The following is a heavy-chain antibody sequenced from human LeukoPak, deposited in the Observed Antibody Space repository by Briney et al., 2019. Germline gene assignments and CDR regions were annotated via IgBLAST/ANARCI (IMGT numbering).Heavy chain of an antibody. D-gene: IGHD3-10*01. V-gene: IGHV3-23*01. J-gene: IGHJ4*02. CDR3: AKLIGYGSGSSNY. CDR2: ISGSGDST. Sequence: GGSLRLSSAASGVIFSNYAMNWVRQAPGKGLGWVSVISGSGDSTDYADSVKGRFTISRDNSKNTLYLQMNSLRAEDTAVYYCAKLIGYGSGSSNYWGQGILVTVSS. CDR1: GVIFSNYA.